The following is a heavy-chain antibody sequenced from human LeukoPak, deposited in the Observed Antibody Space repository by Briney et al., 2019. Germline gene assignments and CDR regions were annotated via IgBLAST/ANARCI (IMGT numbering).Heavy chain of an antibody. Sequence: SETLSLTCAVYGGSFSNYYWSWIRQPPGKGLEWIGEINDSGRINYNPSLMSRVTVSVDTSKNQFSLRLTSVTATDTAVYYCARRWNYRRNYYIDVWGNGATVSVSS. CDR3: ARRWNYRRNYYIDV. CDR1: GGSFSNYY. J-gene: IGHJ6*03. D-gene: IGHD1-7*01. V-gene: IGHV4-34*01. CDR2: INDSGRI.